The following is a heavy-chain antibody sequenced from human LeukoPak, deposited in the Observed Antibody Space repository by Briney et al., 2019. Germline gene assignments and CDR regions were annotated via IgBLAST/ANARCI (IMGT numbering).Heavy chain of an antibody. J-gene: IGHJ4*02. Sequence: ASVKVSCKASGYTFTGYYMHWVRQAPGQGLEWMGRINPNSGGTNYAQKFQGRVTMTRDTSISTAYMELNRLRSDDTAVYYCARLGMAVAGTGGDYWGQGTLVTVSS. CDR1: GYTFTGYY. CDR3: ARLGMAVAGTGGDY. CDR2: INPNSGGT. D-gene: IGHD6-19*01. V-gene: IGHV1-2*06.